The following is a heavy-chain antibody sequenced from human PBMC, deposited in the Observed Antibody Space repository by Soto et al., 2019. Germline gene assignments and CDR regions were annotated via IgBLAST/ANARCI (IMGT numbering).Heavy chain of an antibody. CDR2: FDPEDGET. J-gene: IGHJ5*02. CDR3: ATYCSSTSCYTGTYNWFDP. Sequence: ASVKVSCKVSGYTLTELSMHWVRQAPGKVLEWMGGFDPEDGETIYAQKFQGRVTMTEDTSTDTAYMELSSLRSEDTAVYYCATYCSSTSCYTGTYNWFDPWGQGTLVTV. D-gene: IGHD2-2*02. V-gene: IGHV1-24*01. CDR1: GYTLTELS.